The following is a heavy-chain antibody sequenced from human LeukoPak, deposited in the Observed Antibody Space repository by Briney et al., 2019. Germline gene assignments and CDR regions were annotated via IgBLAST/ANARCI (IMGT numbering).Heavy chain of an antibody. Sequence: TRSFTSAACGASISGYIWSCSRPPPGKGQEWTGESNHSGSTNYSTSLNSRVTISVDTSKNQFSLQLSSVTAADTAVYYCARHSVYYGSGSYYNRFYYYYMDVWGKGTTVTISS. CDR1: GASISGYI. D-gene: IGHD3-10*01. CDR2: SNHSGST. V-gene: IGHV4-34*01. J-gene: IGHJ6*03. CDR3: ARHSVYYGSGSYYNRFYYYYMDV.